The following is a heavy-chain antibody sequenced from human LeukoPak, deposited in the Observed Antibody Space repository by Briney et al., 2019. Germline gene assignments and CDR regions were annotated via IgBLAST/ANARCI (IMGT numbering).Heavy chain of an antibody. J-gene: IGHJ5*02. Sequence: GESLKISCKASGYRFTSYWTGWVRQMPGKGLEWMGIIFPDDSDTRYSPSFQGQVTISADKSINTAYLQWSSLKASDTAMYYCARHGSIGARQNWFDPWGQGTLVTVSS. V-gene: IGHV5-51*01. CDR2: IFPDDSDT. CDR1: GYRFTSYW. D-gene: IGHD6-6*01. CDR3: ARHGSIGARQNWFDP.